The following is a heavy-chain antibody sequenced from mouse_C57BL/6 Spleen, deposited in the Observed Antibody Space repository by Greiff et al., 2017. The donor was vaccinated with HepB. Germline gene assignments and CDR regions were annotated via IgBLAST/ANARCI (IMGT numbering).Heavy chain of an antibody. J-gene: IGHJ2*01. V-gene: IGHV1-53*01. CDR3: AREDTTVVADFDY. Sequence: QVQLKQPGTELVKPGASVKLSCKASGYTFTSYWMHWVKQRPGQGLEWIGNINPSNGGTNYNEKFKSKATLTVDKSSSTAYMQLSSLTSEDSAVYCCAREDTTVVADFDYWGQGTTLTVSS. CDR2: INPSNGGT. CDR1: GYTFTSYW. D-gene: IGHD1-1*01.